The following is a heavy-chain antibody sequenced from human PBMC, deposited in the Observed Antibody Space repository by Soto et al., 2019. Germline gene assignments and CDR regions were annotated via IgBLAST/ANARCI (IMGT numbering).Heavy chain of an antibody. Sequence: VGSLRLSCGAPGVTFKDYGMHWVRQAPGKGLEWVAVISYDGKQTYYADSVKGRFTISKDKSKRTLFLQMNSLRVDDTAVYYCARDGWGSNWYFDLWGRGTLVTVSS. CDR2: ISYDGKQT. CDR3: ARDGWGSNWYFDL. V-gene: IGHV3-30*03. CDR1: GVTFKDYG. J-gene: IGHJ2*01. D-gene: IGHD3-16*01.